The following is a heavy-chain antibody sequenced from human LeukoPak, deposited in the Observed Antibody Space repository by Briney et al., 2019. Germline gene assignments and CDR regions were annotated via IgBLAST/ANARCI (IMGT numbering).Heavy chain of an antibody. Sequence: GGSLRLSCAASGFTVSSYEMNWVRQAPGKGLEWVSYISSSGSTIYYADSVKGRFTISRDNAKNSLYLQMDSLRAEDTAVYYCARDGDYYGSGSYRNYFDYWGQGTLVTVSS. D-gene: IGHD3-10*01. CDR3: ARDGDYYGSGSYRNYFDY. CDR1: GFTVSSYE. CDR2: ISSSGSTI. J-gene: IGHJ4*02. V-gene: IGHV3-48*03.